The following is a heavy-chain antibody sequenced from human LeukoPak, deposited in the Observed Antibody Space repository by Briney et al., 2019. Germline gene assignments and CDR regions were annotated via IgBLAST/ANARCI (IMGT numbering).Heavy chain of an antibody. J-gene: IGHJ4*02. Sequence: PGRSLRLSCAASGFTFSSYAMHWVRQAPGKGLEWVAVISYDGSNKYYADSVKGRLTISRDNSKNTLYLQMNSLRAEDTAVYYCARGQEPVVTATLFDYWGQGTLVTVSS. CDR1: GFTFSSYA. CDR2: ISYDGSNK. D-gene: IGHD2-21*02. V-gene: IGHV3-30-3*01. CDR3: ARGQEPVVTATLFDY.